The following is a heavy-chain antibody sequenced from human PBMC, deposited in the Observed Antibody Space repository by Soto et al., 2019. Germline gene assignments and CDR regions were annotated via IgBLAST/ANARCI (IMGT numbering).Heavy chain of an antibody. CDR3: TRHLWDTAPIRIDFDI. CDR2: IRSKANSYAT. D-gene: IGHD3-3*02. Sequence: GGSLRLSCAASGFTFSGSAMHWVRQASGKGLEWVGRIRSKANSYATAYAASVKGRFTISRDDSKNTAYLQMNSLKTEDTAVYYCTRHLWDTAPIRIDFDIWGQGPMVTVSS. J-gene: IGHJ3*02. CDR1: GFTFSGSA. V-gene: IGHV3-73*01.